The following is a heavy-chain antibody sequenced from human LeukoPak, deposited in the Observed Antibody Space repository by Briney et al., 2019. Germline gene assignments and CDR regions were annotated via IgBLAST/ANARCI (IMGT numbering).Heavy chain of an antibody. CDR2: IIPIFGVA. CDR1: GGTFSSYA. J-gene: IGHJ5*02. CDR3: ARDRQQLANGWLDP. D-gene: IGHD6-13*01. V-gene: IGHV1-69*04. Sequence: ASVKVSCKASGGTFSSYAISWVRQAPGQELEWMGRIIPIFGVANYAQKFQGRVTITADKSTSTAYMELSSLRSEDTAVYYCARDRQQLANGWLDPWGQGTLVTVSS.